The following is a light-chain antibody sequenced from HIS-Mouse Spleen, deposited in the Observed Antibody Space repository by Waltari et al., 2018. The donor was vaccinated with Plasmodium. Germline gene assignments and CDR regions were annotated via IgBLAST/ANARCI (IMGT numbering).Light chain of an antibody. Sequence: EIVMTQSPATLSVSPGERANLPCRASQSVSSNLAWYQQKPGQAPRLLIYGASTRATGIPARFSGSGSGTEFTLTISSLQSEDFAVYYCQQYNNWPAWTFGQGTKVEIK. CDR1: QSVSSN. CDR3: QQYNNWPAWT. CDR2: GAS. J-gene: IGKJ1*01. V-gene: IGKV3-15*01.